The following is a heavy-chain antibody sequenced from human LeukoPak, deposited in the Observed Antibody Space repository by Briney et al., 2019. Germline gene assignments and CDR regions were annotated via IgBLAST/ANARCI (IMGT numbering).Heavy chain of an antibody. CDR1: GFTLSTCG. CDR3: AKDLYDNDWYNYFDP. J-gene: IGHJ5*02. D-gene: IGHD5-24*01. CDR2: ISHDGNSK. Sequence: GGSLRLSCAASGFTLSTCGMHWVRQAPGKGLEWVAMISHDGNSKQYADFAKGRFTISRDNSKNTLYLEMNSLITEDTAVYHCAKDLYDNDWYNYFDPWGQGALVTVSS. V-gene: IGHV3-30*18.